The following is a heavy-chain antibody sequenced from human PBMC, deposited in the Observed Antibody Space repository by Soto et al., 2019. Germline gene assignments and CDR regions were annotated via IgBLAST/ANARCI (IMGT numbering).Heavy chain of an antibody. J-gene: IGHJ4*02. Sequence: QVQLVESGGGVVQPGRSLRLSCAASGFTFSSYAMHWVRQAPGKGLEWVAAISYDGSNKYYADSVKGRFTISRDNSKNTLYLQMNSLRAEDTAVYYCARVDSSSSGDYWGQGTLVTVSS. V-gene: IGHV3-30-3*01. CDR2: ISYDGSNK. D-gene: IGHD6-6*01. CDR3: ARVDSSSSGDY. CDR1: GFTFSSYA.